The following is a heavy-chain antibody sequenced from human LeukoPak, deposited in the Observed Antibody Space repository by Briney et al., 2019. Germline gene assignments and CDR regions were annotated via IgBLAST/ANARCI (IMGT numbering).Heavy chain of an antibody. CDR3: ARNRYDFWSGYLYYFDY. CDR1: GGSFSGYY. CDR2: INHSGST. Sequence: PSETLSLTCAVYGGSFSGYYWSWIRQPPGKGLEWIGEINHSGSTNYIPSLKSRVTISVDTSKNQFSLKLSSVTAADTAVYYCARNRYDFWSGYLYYFDYWGQGTLVTVSS. D-gene: IGHD3-3*01. J-gene: IGHJ4*02. V-gene: IGHV4-34*01.